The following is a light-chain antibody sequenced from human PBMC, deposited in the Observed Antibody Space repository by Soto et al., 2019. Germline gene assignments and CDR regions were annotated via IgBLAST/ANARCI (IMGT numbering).Light chain of an antibody. CDR1: QSVSSSY. CDR3: LQYGNSPFT. V-gene: IGKV3-20*01. J-gene: IGKJ3*01. CDR2: GAS. Sequence: EMVLTQSPGTLSLCPGERATLSFRASQSVSSSYLAWYQQKPGQAPRLLIYGASSRATGIPDRFSGSGSGTDFTLTISRLEPEDFAVYYCLQYGNSPFTFGPGTKVDIK.